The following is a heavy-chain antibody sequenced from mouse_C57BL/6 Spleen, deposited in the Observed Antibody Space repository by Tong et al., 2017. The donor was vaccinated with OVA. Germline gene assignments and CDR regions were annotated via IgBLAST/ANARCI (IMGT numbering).Heavy chain of an antibody. CDR2: INPSSGYT. D-gene: IGHD2-4*01. Sequence: VQLQESGAELARPGASVKMSCKASGYTFTSYTMHWVKQRPGQGLEWIGYINPSSGYTKYNQKFKDKATLTADKSSSTAYMQLSSLTSEDSAVYYCAREGYYDYDVWYFDVWGTGTTVTVSS. J-gene: IGHJ1*03. CDR1: GYTFTSYT. CDR3: AREGYYDYDVWYFDV. V-gene: IGHV1-4*01.